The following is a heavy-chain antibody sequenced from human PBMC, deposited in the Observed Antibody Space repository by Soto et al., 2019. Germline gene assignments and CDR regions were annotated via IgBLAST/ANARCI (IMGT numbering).Heavy chain of an antibody. D-gene: IGHD3-22*01. J-gene: IGHJ6*02. CDR1: GDSVSSNSAA. CDR2: TYYRSKWYN. Sequence: SQTLSLTCAISGDSVSSNSAAWNWIRQSPSRGLEWLGRTYYRSKWYNDYAVSVKSRITISPDTSKNQFSLQLNSVTPEDTAVYYCARDWVDSSGYYQYYYGMDVWGQGTTVTVSS. CDR3: ARDWVDSSGYYQYYYGMDV. V-gene: IGHV6-1*01.